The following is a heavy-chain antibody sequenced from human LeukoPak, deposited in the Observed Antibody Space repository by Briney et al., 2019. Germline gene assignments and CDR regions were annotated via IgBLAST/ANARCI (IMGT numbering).Heavy chain of an antibody. J-gene: IGHJ3*02. Sequence: SETLSLTCTVSGGSISSYYWSWIRQPPGKGLEWIGYIYYSGSTNYNPSLKSRVTISVDTSKNQFSLKLSSVTAADTAVYYCARDRGYCSGGSCYRAFDIWGQGTMVTVSS. CDR1: GGSISSYY. D-gene: IGHD2-15*01. CDR2: IYYSGST. CDR3: ARDRGYCSGGSCYRAFDI. V-gene: IGHV4-59*01.